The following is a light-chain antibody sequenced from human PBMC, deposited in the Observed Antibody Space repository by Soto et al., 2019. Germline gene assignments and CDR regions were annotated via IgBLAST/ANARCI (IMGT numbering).Light chain of an antibody. CDR2: EVS. CDR1: GSDVGGYNY. Sequence: SALTQPASVSGSPGPSITISCTGTGSDVGGYNYVSWYQEHPGKAPKLIIYEVSDRPSGVSNRFSGSKSGNTASLTISGLQAEDEADYYCISYTSSSTWVFGGGTQLAVL. CDR3: ISYTSSSTWV. V-gene: IGLV2-14*01. J-gene: IGLJ3*02.